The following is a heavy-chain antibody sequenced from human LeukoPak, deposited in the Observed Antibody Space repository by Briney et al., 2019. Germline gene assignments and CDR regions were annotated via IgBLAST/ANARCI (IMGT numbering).Heavy chain of an antibody. CDR3: ARDLLKGFCSGTNCYASPDY. J-gene: IGHJ4*02. D-gene: IGHD2-2*01. CDR2: IKQYGSEK. V-gene: IGHV3-7*01. Sequence: PGWSLRLSCAASGFTFSNYWMSWVRQAPGKGLDWVANIKQYGSEKYYVDSVRGRFTLSRDNAKNSLYLQMNSLSAEDTAVYYCARDLLKGFCSGTNCYASPDYWGQGTLVTVSS. CDR1: GFTFSNYW.